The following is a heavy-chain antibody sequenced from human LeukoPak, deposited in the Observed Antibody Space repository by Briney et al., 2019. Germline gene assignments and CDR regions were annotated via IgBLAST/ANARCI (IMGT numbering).Heavy chain of an antibody. CDR1: GGSVSSGSYY. CDR2: IYYSGST. J-gene: IGHJ4*02. Sequence: SETLSLTCTVSGGSVSSGSYYWSWIRQPPGKGLEWIGYIYYSGSTNYNPSLKSRVTISVDTSKNQFSLKLSSVTAADTAVYYCASSYYYDSSGKQTIDYWGQGTLVTVSS. CDR3: ASSYYYDSSGKQTIDY. D-gene: IGHD3-22*01. V-gene: IGHV4-61*01.